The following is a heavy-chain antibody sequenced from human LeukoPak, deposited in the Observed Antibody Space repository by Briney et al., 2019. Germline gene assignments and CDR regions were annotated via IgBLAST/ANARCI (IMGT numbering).Heavy chain of an antibody. Sequence: SVKVSCKASGGTFSSYAISWVRQAPGQGLEWMGGIIPIFGTANYAQKFQGRVTITADESTSTAYMELSSLRSEDTAVYYCARTVGAVAGDYFDYWGQGTLVTVSS. D-gene: IGHD6-19*01. CDR3: ARTVGAVAGDYFDY. J-gene: IGHJ4*02. CDR1: GGTFSSYA. V-gene: IGHV1-69*13. CDR2: IIPIFGTA.